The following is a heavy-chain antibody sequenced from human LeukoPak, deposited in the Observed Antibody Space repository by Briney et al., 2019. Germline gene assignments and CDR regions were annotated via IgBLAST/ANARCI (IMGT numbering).Heavy chain of an antibody. CDR1: GFNFNDYF. CDR2: INNSSTYK. Sequence: GGTLRLSCAASGFNFNDYFMSWIRQAPGKGLEWVSYINNSSTYKSYVDSVRGRFTISWDNPRKSLYLQMTSLRAEDTAVYYCARGRNYFGSGTLNDYWGQGTLVTVSS. V-gene: IGHV3-11*05. CDR3: ARGRNYFGSGTLNDY. J-gene: IGHJ4*02. D-gene: IGHD3-10*01.